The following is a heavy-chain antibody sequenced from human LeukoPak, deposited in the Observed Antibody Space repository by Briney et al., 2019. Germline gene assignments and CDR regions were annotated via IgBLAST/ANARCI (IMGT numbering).Heavy chain of an antibody. J-gene: IGHJ4*02. CDR1: GGSISSGSYY. Sequence: SGTLSLTCTVSGGSISSGSYYWSWIRQPAGKGLEWIGRIYTSGSTNYNPSLKSRVTISVDTSKNQFSLKLSSVTAADTAVYYCARVGSRDGYNCHFDYWGQGTLVTVSS. D-gene: IGHD5-24*01. V-gene: IGHV4-61*02. CDR3: ARVGSRDGYNCHFDY. CDR2: IYTSGST.